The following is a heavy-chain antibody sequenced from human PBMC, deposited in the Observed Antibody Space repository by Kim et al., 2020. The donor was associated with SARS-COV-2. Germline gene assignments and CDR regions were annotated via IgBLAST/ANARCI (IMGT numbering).Heavy chain of an antibody. CDR1: GYTFTSYA. CDR2: INTNTGNP. D-gene: IGHD3-10*01. CDR3: ASPLHYYGSGSYLRALDYYYGMDV. J-gene: IGHJ6*02. Sequence: ASVKVSCKASGYTFTSYAMNWVRQAPGQGLEWMGWINTNTGNPTYAQGFTGRFVFSLDTSVSTAYLQISSLKAEDTAVYYCASPLHYYGSGSYLRALDYYYGMDVWGQGTTVTVSS. V-gene: IGHV7-4-1*02.